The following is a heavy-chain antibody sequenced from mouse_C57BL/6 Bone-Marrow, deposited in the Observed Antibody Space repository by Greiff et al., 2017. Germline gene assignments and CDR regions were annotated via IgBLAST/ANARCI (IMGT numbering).Heavy chain of an antibody. Sequence: QVQLQQSGAELVKPGASVKMSCKASGYTFTTYPIEWMKQNHGKSLEWIGNFHPYNDDTKYNEKFKGKATLTVEKSSSTVYLELSRLTSDDSAVYYCARRGKYYYGRSPYWYFDVWGTGTTVTVSS. CDR2: FHPYNDDT. CDR1: GYTFTTYP. V-gene: IGHV1-47*01. J-gene: IGHJ1*03. CDR3: ARRGKYYYGRSPYWYFDV. D-gene: IGHD1-1*01.